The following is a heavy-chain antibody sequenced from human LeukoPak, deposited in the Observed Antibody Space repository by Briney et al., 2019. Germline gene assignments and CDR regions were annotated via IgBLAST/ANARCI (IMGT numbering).Heavy chain of an antibody. CDR3: ASSSGSPLYYFDY. Sequence: SETLSLTCTVSGVSVSSGRYFWSWIRQPPGKGLEWIGYIYHSGSTYYNPSLKSRVTISVDRSKNQFSLKLSSVTAADTAVYYCASSSGSPLYYFDYWGQGTLVTVSS. CDR1: GVSVSSGRYF. CDR2: IYHSGST. V-gene: IGHV4-30-2*01. D-gene: IGHD3-10*01. J-gene: IGHJ4*02.